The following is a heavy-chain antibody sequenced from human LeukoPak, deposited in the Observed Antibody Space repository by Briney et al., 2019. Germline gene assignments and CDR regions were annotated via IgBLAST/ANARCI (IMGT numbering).Heavy chain of an antibody. CDR1: GFIFPTYW. CDR2: INQDASHK. V-gene: IGHV3-7*01. Sequence: GGSLRLSCAASGFIFPTYWMSGVRQAPGKGREGVANINQDASHKNHVEPVKGRLTISRENANNLLFLQMKDLRAEDTAIYYCARDPPTDSNWYPDYWGQGTLVTVSS. D-gene: IGHD6-13*01. J-gene: IGHJ4*02. CDR3: ARDPPTDSNWYPDY.